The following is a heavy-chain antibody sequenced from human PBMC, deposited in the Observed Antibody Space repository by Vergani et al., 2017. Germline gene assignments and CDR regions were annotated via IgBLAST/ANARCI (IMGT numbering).Heavy chain of an antibody. CDR1: GFSFSAHY. CDR2: STNSGNTI. D-gene: IGHD5-24*01. V-gene: IGHV3-11*01. CDR3: ARDHRDYNNYPGTFDI. J-gene: IGHJ3*02. Sequence: QVQLVESVGVLGKPGGSLRLSCAASGFSFSAHYMTWIRQAPGKGLEWVSNSTNSGNTIESADSVKGRFSISRDNAKSLLFLQMDSLRAEDTAVYYCARDHRDYNNYPGTFDIWGQGSMVTVSS.